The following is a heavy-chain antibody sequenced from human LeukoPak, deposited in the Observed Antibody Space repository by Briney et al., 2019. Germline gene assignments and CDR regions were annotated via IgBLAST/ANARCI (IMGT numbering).Heavy chain of an antibody. CDR2: IIPILGSP. Sequence: GASVKVSCKASGASLNIYAISWVRQAPGQGLEWLGGIIPILGSPNYAQRFQDRLTITADTSTKTVYMELSSLTSEDTAVYYCGRDRDGYNDYWGQGTLVTVSS. CDR1: GASLNIYA. D-gene: IGHD5-24*01. CDR3: GRDRDGYNDY. J-gene: IGHJ4*02. V-gene: IGHV1-69*10.